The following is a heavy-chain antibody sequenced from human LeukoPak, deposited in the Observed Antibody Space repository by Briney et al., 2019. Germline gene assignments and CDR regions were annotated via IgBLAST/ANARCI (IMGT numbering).Heavy chain of an antibody. CDR2: FSAGGST. CDR1: GSTFSSYA. CDR3: AKGNQYYYASVYYFDY. J-gene: IGHJ4*02. V-gene: IGHV3-23*01. D-gene: IGHD3-22*01. Sequence: PGGSLRLSCAASGSTFSSYAMSWVRQAPGKGLEWVSAFSAGGSTYYADSVKGRFTISRDNSKNTLYLQMNNLRAEDTAVYFCAKGNQYYYASVYYFDYWGQGTLVTVSS.